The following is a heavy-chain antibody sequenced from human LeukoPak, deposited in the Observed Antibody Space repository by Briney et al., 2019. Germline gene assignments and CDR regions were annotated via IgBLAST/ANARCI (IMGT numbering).Heavy chain of an antibody. V-gene: IGHV3-30-3*01. Sequence: GGSLRLSCAASGFTFSSYAMHWVRQAPGKGLEWVAVISYDGSNKYYADSVKGRFTISRDNSKNTLYLQMNSLRAEDTAVYYCARTYCSGGNCYSGLDAFDIWGQGTMVTVSS. D-gene: IGHD2-15*01. J-gene: IGHJ3*02. CDR1: GFTFSSYA. CDR2: ISYDGSNK. CDR3: ARTYCSGGNCYSGLDAFDI.